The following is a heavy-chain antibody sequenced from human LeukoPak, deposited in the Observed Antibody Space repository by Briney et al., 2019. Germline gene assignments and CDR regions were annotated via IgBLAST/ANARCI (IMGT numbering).Heavy chain of an antibody. J-gene: IGHJ3*02. D-gene: IGHD3-22*01. CDR3: ARHLTYYYDSSGYSDAFDI. CDR1: GGSISSYY. V-gene: IGHV4-4*09. CDR2: IYTSGST. Sequence: SETLSLTCTVSGGSISSYYWSWIRQPPGKGLEWIGYIYTSGSTNCNPSLKSRVTISVDTSKNQFSLKLSSVTAADTAVYYCARHLTYYYDSSGYSDAFDIWGQGTMVTVSS.